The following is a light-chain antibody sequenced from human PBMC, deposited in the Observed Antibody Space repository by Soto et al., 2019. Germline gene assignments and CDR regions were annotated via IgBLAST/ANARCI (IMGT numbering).Light chain of an antibody. CDR2: EGS. V-gene: IGLV2-23*01. CDR1: SSDVGSYNL. J-gene: IGLJ1*01. Sequence: QSALTQPASVSGSPGQSITISCTGTSSDVGSYNLVSWYQQHPGKALKLMIYEGSKRPSGVSNRFSGSKSGNTASLTISGLQAEDEADYYCCSYAGTSTTYVFGNGTKVTV. CDR3: CSYAGTSTTYV.